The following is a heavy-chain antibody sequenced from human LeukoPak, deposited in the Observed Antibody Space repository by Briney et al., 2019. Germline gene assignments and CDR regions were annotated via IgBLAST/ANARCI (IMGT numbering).Heavy chain of an antibody. V-gene: IGHV3-30*18. D-gene: IGHD3-9*01. J-gene: IGHJ6*02. CDR1: GFTFSSYG. Sequence: GGSLRLSCAASGFTFSSYGMHWVRQAPGKGLEWVAVISYDGSNKYYADSVKGRFTISRDNSKNTLYLQMNSLRAEGTAVYYCAKDLKPRTYYDILTGYYYYYYYGVDVWGQGTTVTVSS. CDR2: ISYDGSNK. CDR3: AKDLKPRTYYDILTGYYYYYYYGVDV.